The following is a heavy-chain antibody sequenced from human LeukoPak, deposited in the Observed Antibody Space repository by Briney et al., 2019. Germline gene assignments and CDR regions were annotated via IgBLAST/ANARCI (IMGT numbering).Heavy chain of an antibody. J-gene: IGHJ4*02. V-gene: IGHV4-34*01. Sequence: SGTLSLTCAVYGGSFSGYYWSWIRQPPGKGLEWIGSIYYSGSTYYNPSLKSRVTISVDTSKNQFSLKLSSVTAADTAVYYCARVLPARTPYYFDYWGQGTLVTVSS. CDR1: GGSFSGYY. D-gene: IGHD1-14*01. CDR3: ARVLPARTPYYFDY. CDR2: IYYSGST.